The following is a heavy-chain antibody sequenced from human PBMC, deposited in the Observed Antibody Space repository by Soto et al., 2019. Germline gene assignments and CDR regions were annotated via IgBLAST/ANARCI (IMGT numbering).Heavy chain of an antibody. Sequence: PSETLSLTCTVSGGSISSGDYYWSWIRQPPGKGLEWIGYIYYSGSTYYNPSLKSRVTISVDTSKNQFSLKLSSVTAADTAVYYCARSRLPSGRAQDWFDPWGQGTLVTVSS. CDR3: ARSRLPSGRAQDWFDP. D-gene: IGHD5-12*01. CDR1: GGSISSGDYY. CDR2: IYYSGST. V-gene: IGHV4-30-4*01. J-gene: IGHJ5*02.